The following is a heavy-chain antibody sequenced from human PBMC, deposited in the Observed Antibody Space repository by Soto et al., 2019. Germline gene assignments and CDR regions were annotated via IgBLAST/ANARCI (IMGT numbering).Heavy chain of an antibody. Sequence: SETLSLTCTVSGGSVSSGSYYWSWIRQPPGKGLEWIGYIYYSGSTNYNPSLKSRVTISVDTSKNQFSLKLSSVTAADTAVYYCARDWAAAAGTFYYYGMDVWDQGTTVTVSS. CDR2: IYYSGST. CDR3: ARDWAAAAGTFYYYGMDV. CDR1: GGSVSSGSYY. V-gene: IGHV4-61*01. J-gene: IGHJ6*02. D-gene: IGHD6-13*01.